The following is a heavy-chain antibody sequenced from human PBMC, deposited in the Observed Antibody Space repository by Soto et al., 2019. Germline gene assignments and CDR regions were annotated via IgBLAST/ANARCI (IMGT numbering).Heavy chain of an antibody. Sequence: GGSLRLSCAASGFTFSSYWMSWVRQAPGKGLEWVANIKQDGSEKYYVDSVKGRFTISRDNAKNSLYLQMNSLRAEDTAVYYCARDLGASHYGYGAFDIWGQGTMVTVSS. J-gene: IGHJ3*02. D-gene: IGHD5-18*01. CDR1: GFTFSSYW. V-gene: IGHV3-7*01. CDR3: ARDLGASHYGYGAFDI. CDR2: IKQDGSEK.